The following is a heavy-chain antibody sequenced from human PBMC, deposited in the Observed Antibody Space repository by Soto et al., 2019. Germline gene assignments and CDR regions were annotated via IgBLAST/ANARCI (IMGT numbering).Heavy chain of an antibody. CDR1: GYSFTDFA. V-gene: IGHV1-3*01. CDR2: INADKGDT. J-gene: IGHJ5*02. D-gene: IGHD5-12*01. Sequence: QAQLVQSGAEVKKPGASVKVSCQASGYSFTDFAMHWVRLASGQRLEWMGWINADKGDTKYSPKLQVRVTITRDTSATTVYMELRSLRSEDTAVYYCARGPLSGVATIWDYANWFDPWGQGSLVTVST. CDR3: ARGPLSGVATIWDYANWFDP.